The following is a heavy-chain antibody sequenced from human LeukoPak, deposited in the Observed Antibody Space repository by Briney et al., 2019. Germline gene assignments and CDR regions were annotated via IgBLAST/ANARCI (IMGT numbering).Heavy chain of an antibody. CDR2: IKQDGVDK. V-gene: IGHV3-7*04. CDR1: GFTFSSYW. D-gene: IGHD6-19*01. CDR3: AGGSVWYADF. Sequence: PGGSLRLSCAASGFTFSSYWMNWVRQDPGKGLEWVATIKQDGVDKLYVDSVKGRFTISRDNAKNSLYLEVNSLRAEDTAVYYFAGGSVWYADFWGQGTLVTVSS. J-gene: IGHJ4*02.